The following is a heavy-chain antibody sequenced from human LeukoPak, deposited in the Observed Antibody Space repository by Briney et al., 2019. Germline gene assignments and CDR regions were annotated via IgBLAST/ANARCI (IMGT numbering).Heavy chain of an antibody. Sequence: SVKVSCKASGGTFSSYAISWVRQAPGQGLEWMGVIIPIFGTANYAQKFQGRVTITTDESTSTAYMELSSLRSEDTAVYYCAREVAAETLSGSYIRRLTTGFDPWGQGTLVTVSS. J-gene: IGHJ5*02. V-gene: IGHV1-69*05. CDR1: GGTFSSYA. CDR2: IIPIFGTA. CDR3: AREVAAETLSGSYIRRLTTGFDP. D-gene: IGHD1-26*01.